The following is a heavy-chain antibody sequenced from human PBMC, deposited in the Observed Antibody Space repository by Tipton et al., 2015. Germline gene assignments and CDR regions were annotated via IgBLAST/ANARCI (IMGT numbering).Heavy chain of an antibody. CDR1: GYSFTSFV. Sequence: QLVQSGAEVRKPGESLKISCKASGYSFTSFVIGWVRQMPGKGLEWMGIIYPADSDTRYSPSFQGQVTISADNSISAAYLQWSSLKASDTAMYCGARLRWPAASDAWGQGTLVTVS. CDR3: ARLRWPAASDA. V-gene: IGHV5-51*01. CDR2: IYPADSDT. J-gene: IGHJ5*02. D-gene: IGHD4-23*01.